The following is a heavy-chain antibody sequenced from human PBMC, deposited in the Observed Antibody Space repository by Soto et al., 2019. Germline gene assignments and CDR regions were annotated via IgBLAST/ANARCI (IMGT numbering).Heavy chain of an antibody. D-gene: IGHD3-3*01. CDR1: GGTFSSYA. J-gene: IGHJ6*02. CDR3: ARARITIFGVVTPYYYYYGMDV. Sequence: QVQLVQSGAEVKKPGSSVKVSCKASGGTFSSYAISWVRQAPGQGLEWMGGIIPIFGTANYAQKFQGRVTITADESTSTAYMELSRLRSEDTVVYYCARARITIFGVVTPYYYYYGMDVWGQGTTVTVSS. V-gene: IGHV1-69*01. CDR2: IIPIFGTA.